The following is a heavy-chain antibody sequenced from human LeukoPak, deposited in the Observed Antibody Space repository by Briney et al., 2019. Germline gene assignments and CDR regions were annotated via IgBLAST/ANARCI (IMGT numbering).Heavy chain of an antibody. D-gene: IGHD3-3*01. Sequence: GGSLRLPCAASGFTFSSYSMNWVRQAPGKGLEWVSSISSSSSYIYYADSVKGRFTISRDNAKNSLYLQMNSLRAEDTAVYYCAKDSKGYTIFGVVIKTRNSFDYWGQGTLVTVSS. CDR1: GFTFSSYS. CDR2: ISSSSSYI. V-gene: IGHV3-21*01. CDR3: AKDSKGYTIFGVVIKTRNSFDY. J-gene: IGHJ4*02.